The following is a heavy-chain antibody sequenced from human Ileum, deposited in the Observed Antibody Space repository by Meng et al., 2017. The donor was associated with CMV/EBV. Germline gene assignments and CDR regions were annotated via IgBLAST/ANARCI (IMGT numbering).Heavy chain of an antibody. J-gene: IGHJ4*01. CDR3: ARGSRASGGNFDY. D-gene: IGHD2-15*01. CDR1: GASIKSNY. V-gene: IGHV4-59*01. Sequence: GSLRLSCTVSGASIKSNYWSWIRQAPGKGLEWIGNIYYSGTTNYDPSLKRRVIILIDTSNKQFSLQLGSLTAADTATYYCARGSRASGGNFDYWGRGTLVTVSS. CDR2: IYYSGTT.